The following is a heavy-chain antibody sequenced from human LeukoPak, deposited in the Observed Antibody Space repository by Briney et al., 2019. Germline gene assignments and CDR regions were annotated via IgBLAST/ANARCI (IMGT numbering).Heavy chain of an antibody. Sequence: ASVKVSCKASGYTFTNYGISWVRQAPGQGLEWMGWISAYNGNTNYAQKFQGRVTMTTDTSTSTGYMELRSLRSDGTAVYYCARVKGSFRPIDYWGQGTLVTVSS. D-gene: IGHD3-16*02. CDR1: GYTFTNYG. J-gene: IGHJ4*02. CDR2: ISAYNGNT. V-gene: IGHV1-18*01. CDR3: ARVKGSFRPIDY.